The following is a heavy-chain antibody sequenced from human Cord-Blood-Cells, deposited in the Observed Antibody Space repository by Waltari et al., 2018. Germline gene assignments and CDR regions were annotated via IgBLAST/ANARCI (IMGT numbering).Heavy chain of an antibody. D-gene: IGHD6-19*01. V-gene: IGHV3-53*04. CDR3: ARVAVAGQPGAFDI. J-gene: IGHJ3*02. Sequence: EVQLVESGGGLVQPGGSLRLSCAASGFTVSSNYMSWVRQAPGKGVEWVSVIYSGGSTYYADSVKGRFTISRHNSKNTLYLQMNSLRAEDTAVYYCARVAVAGQPGAFDIWGQGTMVTVSS. CDR1: GFTVSSNY. CDR2: IYSGGST.